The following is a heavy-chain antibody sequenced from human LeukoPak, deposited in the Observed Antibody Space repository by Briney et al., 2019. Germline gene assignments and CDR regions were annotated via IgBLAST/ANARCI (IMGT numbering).Heavy chain of an antibody. CDR1: GFLFSDYG. D-gene: IGHD1-26*01. J-gene: IGHJ3*02. Sequence: GGSLRLSCVGSGFLFSDYGMHWVRQAPGKGLEWVAAISTSGGSTYYADSVKGRFTISRDNSKNTVYLQMNSLRAEDTAVYYCAKDGGIVGAMDAFDIWGQGTMVTVSS. CDR2: ISTSGGST. CDR3: AKDGGIVGAMDAFDI. V-gene: IGHV3-23*01.